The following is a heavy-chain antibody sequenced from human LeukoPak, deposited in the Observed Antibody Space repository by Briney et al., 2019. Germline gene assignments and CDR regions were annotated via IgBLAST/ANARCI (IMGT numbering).Heavy chain of an antibody. D-gene: IGHD2-15*01. CDR3: ARDLAARCSGGSCYSGSWFVP. V-gene: IGHV4-34*01. CDR1: GGSFSGYY. CDR2: INHSGRT. J-gene: IGHJ5*02. Sequence: PSETLSLTCAVCGGSFSGYYWSWIRQPPGKGLEWIGEINHSGRTNYNPSLKSRVTISVDTSKNQFSLKLSSVTAADTAVYYCARDLAARCSGGSCYSGSWFVPWGQGTLVTVSS.